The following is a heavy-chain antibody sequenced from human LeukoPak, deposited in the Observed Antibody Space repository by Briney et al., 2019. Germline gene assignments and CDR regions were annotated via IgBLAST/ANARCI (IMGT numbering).Heavy chain of an antibody. D-gene: IGHD3-9*01. CDR3: ARSLLSYDILTGYAEFDY. J-gene: IGHJ4*02. CDR2: IIPIFGTA. CDR1: GGTFSSYA. V-gene: IGHV1-69*06. Sequence: ASVKVSCKASGGTFSSYAISWVRQAPRQGLEWMGGIIPIFGTANYAQKFQGRVTITADKSTSTAYMELSSLRSEDTAVHYCARSLLSYDILTGYAEFDYWGQGTLVTVSS.